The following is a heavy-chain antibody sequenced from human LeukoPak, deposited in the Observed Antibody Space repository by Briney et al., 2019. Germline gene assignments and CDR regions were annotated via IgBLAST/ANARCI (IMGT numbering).Heavy chain of an antibody. Sequence: PVASVKVSCKASGYTFTGYYIHWVRQAPGQGLQWMGWINPNSGDTISAQKLHGRVTLTTDTSITTAYMELSSLTSDDTAVYFCARAGPLYTGAYLAYWGQGTLVTVSS. J-gene: IGHJ4*02. CDR3: ARAGPLYTGAYLAY. D-gene: IGHD7-27*01. V-gene: IGHV1-2*02. CDR2: INPNSGDT. CDR1: GYTFTGYY.